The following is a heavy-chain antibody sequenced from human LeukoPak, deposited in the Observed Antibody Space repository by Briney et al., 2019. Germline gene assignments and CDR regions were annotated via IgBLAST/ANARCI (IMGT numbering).Heavy chain of an antibody. CDR1: GGSISSGGYS. CDR2: INHSGST. Sequence: SETLSLTCAVSGGSISSGGYSWSWIRQPPGKGLEWIGEINHSGSTNYNPSLKSRVTISVDTSKNQFSLKLSSVTAADTAVYYCARDSYYYPRDVWGQGTTVTVSS. V-gene: IGHV4-34*01. J-gene: IGHJ6*02. CDR3: ARDSYYYPRDV.